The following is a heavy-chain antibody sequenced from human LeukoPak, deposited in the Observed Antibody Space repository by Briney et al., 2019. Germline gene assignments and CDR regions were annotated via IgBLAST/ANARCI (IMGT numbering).Heavy chain of an antibody. D-gene: IGHD5-24*01. J-gene: IGHJ5*02. CDR1: GGSISSYY. V-gene: IGHV4-4*09. CDR2: IYTSGST. CDR3: ARHGRNWFDP. Sequence: PSDTLSLTCTVSGGSISSYYWSWIRQPPGKGLEWIGYIYTSGSTNYNPSLKSRVTISVDTSKNQFSLKLSSVTAADTAVYYCARHGRNWFDPWGQGTLVTVS.